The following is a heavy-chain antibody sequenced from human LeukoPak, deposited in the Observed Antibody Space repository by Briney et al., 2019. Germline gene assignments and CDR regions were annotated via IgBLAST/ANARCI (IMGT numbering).Heavy chain of an antibody. CDR3: ARDRIQIWSYVGTFDS. V-gene: IGHV3-30-3*01. CDR1: GFTFSSYS. D-gene: IGHD5-18*01. CDR2: VSYDGTKI. J-gene: IGHJ4*02. Sequence: GGSLTLSCAASGFTFSSYSMHWVRQAPGKGLEWVAVVSYDGTKISYGGSVKCRFTMSRDISKNTLSLQMNSLRPEDTAVYYCARDRIQIWSYVGTFDSWGQGTLVTVSS.